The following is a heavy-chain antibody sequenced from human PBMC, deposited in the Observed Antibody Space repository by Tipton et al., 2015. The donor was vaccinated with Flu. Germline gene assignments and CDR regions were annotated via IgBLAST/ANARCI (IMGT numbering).Heavy chain of an antibody. CDR1: GFAFDDYV. Sequence: QLVQSGGGVVRPGGSLRLSCVASGFAFDDYVMSWVRQVPGKGLEWVGRVRNKANTYTTEYAPSVTGRFTISRDDSEDSLFLQMDSLKIDDTAVYYCARGLTYFDFWNGYYFDYWGQGALVTVSS. CDR2: VRNKANTYTT. D-gene: IGHD3-3*01. J-gene: IGHJ4*02. V-gene: IGHV3-72*01. CDR3: ARGLTYFDFWNGYYFDY.